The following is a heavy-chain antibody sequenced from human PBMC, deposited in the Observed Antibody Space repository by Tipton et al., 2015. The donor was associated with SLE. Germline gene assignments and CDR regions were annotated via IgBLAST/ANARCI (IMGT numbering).Heavy chain of an antibody. D-gene: IGHD3-10*01. CDR3: ARVFMVRGAPAWFDP. J-gene: IGHJ5*02. CDR2: IYYSGST. V-gene: IGHV4-59*01. Sequence: TLSLTCAVYGGSFSGYYWSWIRQPPGKGLEWIGYIYYSGSTNYNPSLKSRVTISVDTSKNQFSLKLSSVTAAGTAVYYCARVFMVRGAPAWFDPWGQGTLVTVSS. CDR1: GGSFSGYY.